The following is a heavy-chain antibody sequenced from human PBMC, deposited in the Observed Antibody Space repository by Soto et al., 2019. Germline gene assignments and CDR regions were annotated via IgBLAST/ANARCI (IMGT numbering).Heavy chain of an antibody. CDR3: ARLHYYYGSGSYYDPYYYYYGMDV. CDR1: GGSVSSYY. D-gene: IGHD3-10*01. Sequence: SETLSLTCTVFGGSVSSYYWTWIRQPPGKGLEWIGYAHYSGNTNYSPSLRSRVIMSVDTSKNQFSLKLNSVTAADTAVYYCARLHYYYGSGSYYDPYYYYYGMDVWGQGTTVTVS. V-gene: IGHV4-59*08. CDR2: AHYSGNT. J-gene: IGHJ6*02.